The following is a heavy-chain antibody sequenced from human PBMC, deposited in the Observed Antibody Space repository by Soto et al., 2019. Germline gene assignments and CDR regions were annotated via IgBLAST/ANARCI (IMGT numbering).Heavy chain of an antibody. J-gene: IGHJ4*02. V-gene: IGHV3-30-3*01. CDR3: AMVSLGNRCDGYGPQMSVGL. D-gene: IGHD2-2*03. CDR2: ISYDGGNQ. Sequence: QLVESGGGVVQPGRSLRLSCAASAASGFSFSTYAIHWVRQAPGKGLEWLAVISYDGGNQYYADSVKGRFTISRDNSTKTLYVQLNSRGGDDTAVYYCAMVSLGNRCDGYGPQMSVGLWGQGTPVTVAS. CDR1: GFSFSTYA.